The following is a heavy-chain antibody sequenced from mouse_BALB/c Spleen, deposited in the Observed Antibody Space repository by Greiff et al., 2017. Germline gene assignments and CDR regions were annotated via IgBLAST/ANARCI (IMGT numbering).Heavy chain of an antibody. CDR2: IYPGSGNT. J-gene: IGHJ4*01. Sequence: LEESGAELARPGASVKLSCKASGYTFTDYYINWVKQRTGQGLEWIGEIYPGSGNTYYTEKFKGKATLTADKSSSTAYMQLSSLTSEDSAVYFGARGDLDYGSSYDYYAMDYWGQGTSVTVSS. V-gene: IGHV1-77*01. D-gene: IGHD1-1*01. CDR1: GYTFTDYY. CDR3: ARGDLDYGSSYDYYAMDY.